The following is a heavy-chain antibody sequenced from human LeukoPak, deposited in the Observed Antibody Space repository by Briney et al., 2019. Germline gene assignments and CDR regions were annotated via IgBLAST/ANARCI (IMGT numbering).Heavy chain of an antibody. CDR1: GGSISSGDYY. CDR3: ARLGYCSSTSCYMPN. D-gene: IGHD2-2*02. J-gene: IGHJ4*02. CDR2: MHYSGST. Sequence: PSETLSLTCSVSGGSISSGDYYWSWIRQPPGKGLEWIGSMHYSGSTDYNPSLKSRVAISIDTSKNQFSLKLRFVTAADTAVYHCARLGYCSSTSCYMPNWGQGTLVTVSS. V-gene: IGHV4-39*01.